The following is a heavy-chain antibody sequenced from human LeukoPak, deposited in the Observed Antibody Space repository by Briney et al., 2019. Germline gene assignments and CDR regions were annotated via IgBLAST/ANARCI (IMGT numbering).Heavy chain of an antibody. J-gene: IGHJ4*02. CDR1: GGSFSGYY. Sequence: NPSETLSLTCAVYGGSFSGYYWSWIRQPPGKGLEWIGEINHSGSTNYNPSLKSRVTISVDTSKNQFSLKLSSVTAADTAVYYCAKGRSLVGFIYYFDYWGQGTLVTVSS. V-gene: IGHV4-34*01. CDR3: AKGRSLVGFIYYFDY. CDR2: INHSGST. D-gene: IGHD2-15*01.